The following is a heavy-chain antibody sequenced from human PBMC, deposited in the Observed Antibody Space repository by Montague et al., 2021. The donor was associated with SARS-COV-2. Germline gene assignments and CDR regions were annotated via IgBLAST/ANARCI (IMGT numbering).Heavy chain of an antibody. CDR2: IYYSGNT. Sequence: SETLSLTCTVSGGSISSYNWSWIRQPRGKGLECIGYIYYSGNTNYNPSLKSRVTISVDASKSQFSLKLSSVTAADTAVYYCAGLQGDGSLYGMDVWGQGTTVTVSS. CDR3: AGLQGDGSLYGMDV. CDR1: GGSISSYN. J-gene: IGHJ6*02. D-gene: IGHD5-24*01. V-gene: IGHV4-59*01.